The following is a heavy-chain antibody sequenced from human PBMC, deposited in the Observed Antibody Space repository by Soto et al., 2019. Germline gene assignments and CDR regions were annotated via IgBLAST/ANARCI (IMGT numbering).Heavy chain of an antibody. CDR1: GGSFSGYY. J-gene: IGHJ5*02. V-gene: IGHV4-34*01. CDR2: INHSGST. Sequence: SETLSLTCAVYGGSFSGYYWSWIRQPPGKGLEWIGEINHSGSTNYNPSLKSRVTISVDTSKNQFSLKLSSVTAADTAVYYCALPHGGSSGCDNWFDPWGQGTLVTVSS. CDR3: ALPHGGSSGCDNWFDP. D-gene: IGHD6-25*01.